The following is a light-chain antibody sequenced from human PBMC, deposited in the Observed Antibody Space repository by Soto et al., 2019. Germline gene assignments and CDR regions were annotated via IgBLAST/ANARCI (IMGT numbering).Light chain of an antibody. CDR2: WAS. CDR1: QXVLYSSNNKNY. CDR3: QQYYSTPLT. Sequence: DIVMTQSPDSLAVSLDERATINXXSIQXVLYSSNNKNYLAWYQQKPGQPPKXXIYWASTRESGVPDRFSGSGSGTDFTLTISSLQAEDVAVYYCQQYYSTPLTFGGGTKVDIK. J-gene: IGKJ4*01. V-gene: IGKV4-1*01.